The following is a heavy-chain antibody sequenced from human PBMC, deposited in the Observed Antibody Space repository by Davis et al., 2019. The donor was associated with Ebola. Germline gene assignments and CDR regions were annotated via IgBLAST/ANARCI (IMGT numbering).Heavy chain of an antibody. V-gene: IGHV1-18*01. CDR3: ARRYDSSGYHLYYFDY. CDR1: GYTFTSYA. D-gene: IGHD3-22*01. CDR2: ISVYNGNT. Sequence: ASVKVSCKASGYTFTSYAISWVRQAPGQGLEWMGWISVYNGNTNYAQKLQGRVTMTTDTSTSTAYMELRSLRSDDTAVYYCARRYDSSGYHLYYFDYWGQGTLVTVSS. J-gene: IGHJ4*02.